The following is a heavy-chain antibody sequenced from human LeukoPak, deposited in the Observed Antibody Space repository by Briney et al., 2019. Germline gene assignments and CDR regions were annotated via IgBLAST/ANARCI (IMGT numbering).Heavy chain of an antibody. J-gene: IGHJ4*02. D-gene: IGHD1-26*01. CDR2: ISSSSSYI. V-gene: IGHV3-21*01. CDR1: GFTFSSYS. Sequence: GGSLRLSCAASGFTFSSYSMNWVRQAPGKGLEWVSSISSSSSYIYYADSVKGRFTISRDNAKNSLYLQMNSLRAEDTAVYYCARDPGSSRNPNFDYWGQGTLVTVSS. CDR3: ARDPGSSRNPNFDY.